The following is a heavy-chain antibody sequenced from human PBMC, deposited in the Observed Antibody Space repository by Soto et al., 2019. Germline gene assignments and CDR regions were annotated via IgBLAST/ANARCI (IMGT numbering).Heavy chain of an antibody. CDR3: ARVGGTPYNWFDP. Sequence: SETLSLTCAVSGGPISRGDYLWSWIRQSPGKGLEWIAYMYHSGSAYYNPSLRGRVTISVDTSKNQLSLNLTSVTAADTAVYYCARVGGTPYNWFDPWGPGILVTVSS. J-gene: IGHJ5*02. CDR1: GGPISRGDYL. V-gene: IGHV4-30-2*06. CDR2: MYHSGSA. D-gene: IGHD1-1*01.